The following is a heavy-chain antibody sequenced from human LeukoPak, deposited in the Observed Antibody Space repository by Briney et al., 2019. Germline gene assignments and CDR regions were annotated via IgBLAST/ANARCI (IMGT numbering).Heavy chain of an antibody. Sequence: SQTLSLTCTVSGDSISSYYWSWIRQPPGKGLEWIGYIYYTGSTNYNPSLKSRVTISVDTSKNQFSLKLSSVTAADTAVYYCARRVAAVGLYWYFDLWGRGTLVTVSS. J-gene: IGHJ2*01. CDR3: ARRVAAVGLYWYFDL. V-gene: IGHV4-59*08. CDR2: IYYTGST. CDR1: GDSISSYY. D-gene: IGHD6-13*01.